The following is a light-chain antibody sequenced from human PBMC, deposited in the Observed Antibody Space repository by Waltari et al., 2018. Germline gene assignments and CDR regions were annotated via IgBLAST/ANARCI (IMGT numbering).Light chain of an antibody. J-gene: IGLJ3*02. CDR3: AAWDDSRNGWV. Sequence: QSVLTQPPSASGTPGQTVTISCSGGDSNIARTRVNWYQKFPGAAPKLLIFRNNQRPSGVPDRFSGSKSGTSASLAISGLQSEDESDYFCAAWDDSRNGWVFGEGTRVAVL. CDR1: DSNIARTR. V-gene: IGLV1-44*01. CDR2: RNN.